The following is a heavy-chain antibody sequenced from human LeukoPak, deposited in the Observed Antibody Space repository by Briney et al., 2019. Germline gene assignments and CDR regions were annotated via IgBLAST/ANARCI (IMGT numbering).Heavy chain of an antibody. CDR1: GFTFSGSA. D-gene: IGHD6-13*01. J-gene: IGHJ4*02. CDR2: IRSKANSYAT. V-gene: IGHV3-73*01. CDR3: AKDRTGIAAAALNY. Sequence: GGSLRLSCAASGFTFSGSAMHWVRQASGKGLEWVGRIRSKANSYATAYAASVKGRFTISRDDSKNTAYLQMNSLKTEDTAVYYCAKDRTGIAAAALNYWGQGTLVTVSS.